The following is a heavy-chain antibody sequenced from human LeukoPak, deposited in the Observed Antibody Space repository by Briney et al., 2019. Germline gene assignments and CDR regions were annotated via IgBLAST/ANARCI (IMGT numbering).Heavy chain of an antibody. Sequence: SETLSLTCTVSGGSITSYYWNWVRQSPGKGLEWIGYIYYTGTTNSNPSLNRRVTISVHTSNNQFFLRLSSVTAAYTAMYYCASSYFYDGNRYFDYWGRGTLVTVSS. CDR3: ASSYFYDGNRYFDY. CDR1: GGSITSYY. J-gene: IGHJ4*02. D-gene: IGHD3-22*01. CDR2: IYYTGTT. V-gene: IGHV4-59*08.